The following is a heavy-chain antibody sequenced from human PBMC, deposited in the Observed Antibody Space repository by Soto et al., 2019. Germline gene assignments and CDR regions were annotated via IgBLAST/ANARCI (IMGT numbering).Heavy chain of an antibody. CDR3: ARGYYDFWSGYYFHYYYYGMAV. Sequence: PSETLSLTCAVYGGSFSGYYWSWIRQPPGKGLEWIGEINHSGSTNYNPSLKSRVTISVDTSKNQFSLKLSSVTAADTAVYYCARGYYDFWSGYYFHYYYYGMAVWGQGTTVTVSS. J-gene: IGHJ6*02. CDR1: GGSFSGYY. CDR2: INHSGST. V-gene: IGHV4-34*01. D-gene: IGHD3-3*01.